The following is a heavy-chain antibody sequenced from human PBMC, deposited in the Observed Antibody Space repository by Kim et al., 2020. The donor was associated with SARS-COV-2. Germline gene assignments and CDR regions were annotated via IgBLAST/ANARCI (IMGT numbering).Heavy chain of an antibody. CDR2: ISSSSSYI. D-gene: IGHD2-15*01. Sequence: GGSLRLSCAASGFTFSSYSMNWVRQAPGKGLEWVSSISSSSSYIYYADSVKGRFTISRDNAKNSLYLQMNSLRAEDTAVYYCARVSLGLGYCSGGSCSNDYWGQGTLVTVSS. CDR1: GFTFSSYS. CDR3: ARVSLGLGYCSGGSCSNDY. J-gene: IGHJ4*02. V-gene: IGHV3-21*01.